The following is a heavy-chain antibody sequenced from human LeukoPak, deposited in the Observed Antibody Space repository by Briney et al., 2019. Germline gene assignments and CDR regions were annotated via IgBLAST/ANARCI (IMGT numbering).Heavy chain of an antibody. Sequence: PSETLSLTCTVSGXSITGYYWSWIRQPPGKGLEWIDYISYSGSTNYNPSLKSRVTMSVDTSKNQFSLRLSSVTAADTAVYYCARHGSSYSFDCWGQGTLVTVSS. V-gene: IGHV4-59*08. CDR2: ISYSGST. CDR3: ARHGSSYSFDC. CDR1: GXSITGYY. J-gene: IGHJ4*02. D-gene: IGHD6-13*01.